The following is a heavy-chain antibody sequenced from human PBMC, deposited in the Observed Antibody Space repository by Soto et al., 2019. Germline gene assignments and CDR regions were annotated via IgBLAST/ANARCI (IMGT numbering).Heavy chain of an antibody. D-gene: IGHD1-26*01. J-gene: IGHJ5*02. CDR2: ISTGGGTI. Sequence: PGGALRLSCAASGFTFSRYSMNWVRQAPGKGLEWVSYISTGGGTIYYADSVKGRFTISRDNAKNSLYLQMNSLRDEDTAVYYCARYGNGSYRWASWGQGALVTVSS. CDR3: ARYGNGSYRWAS. V-gene: IGHV3-48*02. CDR1: GFTFSRYS.